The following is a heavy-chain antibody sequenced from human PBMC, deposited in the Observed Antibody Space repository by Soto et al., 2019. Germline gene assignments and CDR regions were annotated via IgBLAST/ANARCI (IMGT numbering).Heavy chain of an antibody. V-gene: IGHV3-7*01. J-gene: IGHJ6*02. D-gene: IGHD3-3*01. CDR1: GFTFSSYW. CDR3: ARDLYDFWSDLRPRGGMDV. CDR2: IKQDGSEK. Sequence: EVQLVESGGGLVQPGGSLRLSCAASGFTFSSYWMSWVRQAPGKGLEWVANIKQDGSEKYYVDSVKGRFTISRDNAKNSLYLQMNSLRAEDTAVYYCARDLYDFWSDLRPRGGMDVWGQGTTVTVSS.